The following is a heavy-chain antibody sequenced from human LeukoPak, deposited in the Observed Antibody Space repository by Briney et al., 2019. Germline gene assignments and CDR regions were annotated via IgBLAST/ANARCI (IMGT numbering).Heavy chain of an antibody. Sequence: GGSLRLSCAASGFTFSSYSMNWVRQAPGKGLKWVSSISSSSSYIYYADSVKGRFTISRDNAKNSLYLQMNSLRAEDTAVYYCARARMYYDILTGPPRSGAFDIWGQGTMVTVSS. CDR2: ISSSSSYI. CDR3: ARARMYYDILTGPPRSGAFDI. D-gene: IGHD3-9*01. CDR1: GFTFSSYS. J-gene: IGHJ3*02. V-gene: IGHV3-21*01.